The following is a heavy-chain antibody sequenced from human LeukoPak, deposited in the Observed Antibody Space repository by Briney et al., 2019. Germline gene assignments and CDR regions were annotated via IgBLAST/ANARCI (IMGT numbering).Heavy chain of an antibody. CDR1: GYTFTTYG. CDR3: ARRDRLDY. CDR2: ISAYNGNT. V-gene: IGHV1-18*01. Sequence: ASVNVSYTASGYTFTTYGISWVRQAPGQGLEWMGWISAYNGNTNYAQKLQGRVSITTDTSTSTAYMELRSLRSDDPTAYYCARRDRLDYWGQGTLVTVSS. D-gene: IGHD1-14*01. J-gene: IGHJ4*02.